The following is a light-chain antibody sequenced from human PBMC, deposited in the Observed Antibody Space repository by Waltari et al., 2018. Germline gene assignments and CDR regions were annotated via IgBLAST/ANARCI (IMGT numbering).Light chain of an antibody. CDR1: RGHSSYA. V-gene: IGLV4-69*01. CDR3: QTWGTGIGV. CDR2: INSDGSH. Sequence: QLVLTQSPSASASLGASVKLTCTLSRGHSSYAIAWHQQQPEKGPRYLMKINSDGSHSKGDGIPDRFSGSSSGAERYLTISSLQSEDEADYYCQTWGTGIGVFGGGTKLTVL. J-gene: IGLJ2*01.